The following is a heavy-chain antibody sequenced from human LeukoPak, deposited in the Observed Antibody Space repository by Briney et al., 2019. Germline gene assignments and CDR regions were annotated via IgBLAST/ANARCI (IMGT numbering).Heavy chain of an antibody. V-gene: IGHV4-4*07. D-gene: IGHD3-22*01. Sequence: SETLSLTCTVSGRSISSYYWSWIRQPAGKGLESIGHISTSGSTNYNPSLKSRVTMSVDTSKNQFSPKLSSVTAADTAVYYCARVRYSDSSVLTRKRSYYFDYWGQGTLVTVSS. J-gene: IGHJ4*02. CDR1: GRSISSYY. CDR2: ISTSGST. CDR3: ARVRYSDSSVLTRKRSYYFDY.